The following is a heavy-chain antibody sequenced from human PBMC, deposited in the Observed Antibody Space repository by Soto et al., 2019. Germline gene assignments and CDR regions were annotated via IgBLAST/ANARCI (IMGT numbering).Heavy chain of an antibody. J-gene: IGHJ6*02. Sequence: GGSLRLSCAASGVTFSSYWMSWVRQAPGKGLEWVANIKQDGSEKYYVDSVKSRITINPDTSRNQFSLQLNSVTPEDTAVYYCARNIAAAGSYYYGMDVWGQGTTVTVSS. CDR3: ARNIAAAGSYYYGMDV. V-gene: IGHV3-7*04. CDR1: GVTFSSYW. CDR2: IKQDGSEK. D-gene: IGHD6-13*01.